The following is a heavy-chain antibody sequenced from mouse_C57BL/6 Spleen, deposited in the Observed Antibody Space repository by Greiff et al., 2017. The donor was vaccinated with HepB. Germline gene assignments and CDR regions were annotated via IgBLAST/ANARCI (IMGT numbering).Heavy chain of an antibody. CDR3: ARLDGSILPFDV. CDR1: GYTFTSYW. V-gene: IGHV1-61*01. J-gene: IGHJ1*03. CDR2: IYPSDSET. D-gene: IGHD2-3*01. Sequence: VKLQQPGAELVRPGSSVKLSCKASGYTFTSYWMDWVKQRPGQGLEWIGNIYPSDSETHYNQKFKDKATLTVDKSSSTAYMQLSSLTSEDSAVYYCARLDGSILPFDVWGTGTTVTVSS.